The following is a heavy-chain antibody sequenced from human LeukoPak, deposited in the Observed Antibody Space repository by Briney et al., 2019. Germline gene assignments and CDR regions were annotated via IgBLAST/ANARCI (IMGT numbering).Heavy chain of an antibody. CDR3: AKDLWYYYGSGPYYYMDV. Sequence: PGGSLRLSCAASGFTFSSYAMTWVRQAPGKGLEWVSAVSGSGGHTYYADSVKGRFTISRDNSKNTLYLQMDTLRAEDTAVYYCAKDLWYYYGSGPYYYMDVWGKGTTVTISS. J-gene: IGHJ6*03. D-gene: IGHD3-10*01. CDR2: VSGSGGHT. CDR1: GFTFSSYA. V-gene: IGHV3-23*01.